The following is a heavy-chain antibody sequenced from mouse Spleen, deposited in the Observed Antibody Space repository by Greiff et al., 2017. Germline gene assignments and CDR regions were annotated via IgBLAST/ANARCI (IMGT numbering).Heavy chain of an antibody. Sequence: EVQLQQSGPELVKPGASVKIPCKASGYTFTDYNMDWVKQSHGKSLEWIGDINPNNGGTIYNQKFKGKATLTVDKSSSTAYMELRSLTSEDTAVYYCARSKGFYGDYVRGAMDYWGQGTSVTVSS. D-gene: IGHD2-13*01. V-gene: IGHV1-18*01. CDR2: INPNNGGT. J-gene: IGHJ4*01. CDR1: GYTFTDYN. CDR3: ARSKGFYGDYVRGAMDY.